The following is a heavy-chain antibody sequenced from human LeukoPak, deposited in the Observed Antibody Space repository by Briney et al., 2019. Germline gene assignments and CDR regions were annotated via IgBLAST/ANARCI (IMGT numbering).Heavy chain of an antibody. CDR3: SDPKTPGYAWLVY. D-gene: IGHD5-12*01. V-gene: IGHV3-23*01. J-gene: IGHJ4*02. CDR1: GFPFSAYV. CDR2: ISASGGTT. Sequence: GGSLRLSCATSGFPFSAYVMSWVRQAPGKGLEWVSGISASGGTTYYADSVKGRFTISRDNSKNTLYQQMNSLTVEDTAVYYCSDPKTPGYAWLVYWGEGTLVAVS.